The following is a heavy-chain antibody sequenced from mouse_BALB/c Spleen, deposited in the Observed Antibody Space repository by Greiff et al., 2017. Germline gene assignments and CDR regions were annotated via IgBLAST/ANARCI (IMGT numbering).Heavy chain of an antibody. J-gene: IGHJ3*01. V-gene: IGHV5-17*02. CDR3: ARGGQLGPLWFAY. D-gene: IGHD3-2*01. Sequence: EVKLMESGGGLVQPGGSRKLSCAASGFTFSSFGMHWVRQAPEKGLEWVAYISSGSSTIYYADTVKGRFTISRDNPKNTLFLQMTSLRSEDTAMYYCARGGQLGPLWFAYWGQGTLVTVSA. CDR2: ISSGSSTI. CDR1: GFTFSSFG.